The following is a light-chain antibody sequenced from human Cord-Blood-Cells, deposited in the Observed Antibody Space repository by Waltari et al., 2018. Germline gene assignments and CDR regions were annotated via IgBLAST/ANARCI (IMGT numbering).Light chain of an antibody. J-gene: IGKJ4*02. Sequence: DIQMTQSPYSLSASVGDRVTITCRESQSISSYLNWYQKKPRKAPKLLIYAASSLQSGVPSRFSGKESCTDFTLTISSLQPEDFATYYCQQSYSTPLTFGGGTKVEIK. CDR3: QQSYSTPLT. V-gene: IGKV1-39*01. CDR2: AAS. CDR1: QSISSY.